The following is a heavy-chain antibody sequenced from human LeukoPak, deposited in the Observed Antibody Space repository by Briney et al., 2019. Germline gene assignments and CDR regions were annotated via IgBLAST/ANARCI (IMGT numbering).Heavy chain of an antibody. V-gene: IGHV4-34*01. CDR3: ARHLVQREFDP. D-gene: IGHD6-13*01. Sequence: SETLSLTCAVYGGSFSGYYWSWIRQPPGKGLEWIGEINHSGSTNYNPSLKSRVTISVDTSKNQFSLKLSSVTAADTAVYYCARHLVQREFDPWGQGTLVTVSS. CDR1: GGSFSGYY. CDR2: INHSGST. J-gene: IGHJ5*02.